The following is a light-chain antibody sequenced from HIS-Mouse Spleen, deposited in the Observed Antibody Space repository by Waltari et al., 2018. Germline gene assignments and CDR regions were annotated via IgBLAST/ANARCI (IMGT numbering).Light chain of an antibody. J-gene: IGLJ2*01. V-gene: IGLV3-10*01. CDR2: EDS. CDR1: ALPTKY. CDR3: YSTDSSGNHRV. Sequence: SYELTQPPPASVSPGQTARITCSGDALPTKYAYWYQQKSGQAPVLVIYEDSKRPSGIPERFSGSSSGTMATLTISGAQVEDEADYYCYSTDSSGNHRVFGGGTKLTVL.